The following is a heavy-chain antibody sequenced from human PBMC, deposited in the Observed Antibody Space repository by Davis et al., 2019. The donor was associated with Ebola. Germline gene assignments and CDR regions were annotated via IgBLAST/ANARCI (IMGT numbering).Heavy chain of an antibody. V-gene: IGHV3-7*03. CDR3: ARDSDSAFDI. D-gene: IGHD2-21*01. J-gene: IGHJ3*02. CDR2: IKQDGSEK. CDR1: GFTFSSYW. Sequence: GESLKISCAASGFTFSSYWMSWVRQAPGKGLEWVANIKQDGSEKYYVDSVKGRFTIPRDNAKNSLYLQMNSLRAEDTAVYYCARDSDSAFDIWGQGTMVTVSS.